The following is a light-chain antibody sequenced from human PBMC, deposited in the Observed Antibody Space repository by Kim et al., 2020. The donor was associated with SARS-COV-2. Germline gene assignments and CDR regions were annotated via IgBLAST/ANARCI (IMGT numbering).Light chain of an antibody. Sequence: ASVGDRVTIAGRASQDINTRLAWYQQRPGMVPKLLIDGASSLQSGVPSRFSGSGSGTDFTLTIWSLQPEDFATYYCQQANNFPWTFGQGTKVDIK. V-gene: IGKV1-12*01. CDR2: GAS. CDR3: QQANNFPWT. CDR1: QDINTR. J-gene: IGKJ1*01.